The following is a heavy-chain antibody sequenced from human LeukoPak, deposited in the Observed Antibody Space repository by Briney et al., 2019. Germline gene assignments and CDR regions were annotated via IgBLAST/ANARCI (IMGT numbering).Heavy chain of an antibody. CDR1: GGSISSYY. CDR3: ARDPHHYYDSSGYYYGGGFDAFDI. J-gene: IGHJ3*02. Sequence: SETLSLTCTVSGGSISSYYWSWIRQPPGKGLEWIGYIYHRGSTYYNPSLKSRVTISVDRSKNQFSLKLSSATAADTAVYYCARDPHHYYDSSGYYYGGGFDAFDIWGQGTMVTVSS. D-gene: IGHD3-22*01. V-gene: IGHV4-59*12. CDR2: IYHRGST.